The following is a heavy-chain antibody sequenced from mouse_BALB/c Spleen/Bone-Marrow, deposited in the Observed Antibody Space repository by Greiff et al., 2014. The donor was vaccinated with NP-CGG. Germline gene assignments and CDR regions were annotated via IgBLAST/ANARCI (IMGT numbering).Heavy chain of an antibody. D-gene: IGHD2-10*01. CDR3: ARQGAYYGNYKYFDV. Sequence: DVKLVESGGGLAKPGGSLKLSCAASGFAFSSYDMSWVRQTPEKRLEWVAYISSGGGSTYYPDTVKGRFTISRDNAKNTLYLQMSSLKSEDTAMYYCARQGAYYGNYKYFDVWGAGTTVTVSS. V-gene: IGHV5-12-1*01. J-gene: IGHJ1*01. CDR2: ISSGGGST. CDR1: GFAFSSYD.